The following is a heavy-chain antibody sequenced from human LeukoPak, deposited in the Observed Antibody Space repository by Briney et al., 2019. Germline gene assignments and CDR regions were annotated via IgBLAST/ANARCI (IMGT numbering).Heavy chain of an antibody. J-gene: IGHJ4*02. CDR2: ISGSGGST. CDR1: GFTFSSYA. CDR3: ARERTPKPYYGSGTFYRYFDY. V-gene: IGHV3-23*01. D-gene: IGHD3-10*01. Sequence: PGGSLRLSCAASGFTFSSYAMSWVRQAPGKGLEWVSAISGSGGSTYYADSVKGRFTIFRDIAKNSLYLQMNSLRADDTAVYYCARERTPKPYYGSGTFYRYFDYWGQGTLVTVSS.